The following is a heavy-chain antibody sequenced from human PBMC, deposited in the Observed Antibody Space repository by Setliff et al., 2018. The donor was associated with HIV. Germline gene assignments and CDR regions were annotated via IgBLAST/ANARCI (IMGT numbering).Heavy chain of an antibody. CDR2: INTETGNP. CDR3: ARVGSYWSTFDY. Sequence: GSVKVSCKASGYTFTTYGISWVRQAPGQGPEWMGWINTETGNPMYAQGFRGRLVFSLDSSVNTAYLQINSLKTEDTAMYYCARVGSYWSTFDYWGQGALVTVSS. D-gene: IGHD2-8*02. V-gene: IGHV7-4-1*02. CDR1: GYTFTTYG. J-gene: IGHJ4*02.